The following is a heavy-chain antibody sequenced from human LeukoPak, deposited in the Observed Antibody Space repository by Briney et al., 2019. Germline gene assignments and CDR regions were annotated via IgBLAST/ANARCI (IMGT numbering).Heavy chain of an antibody. Sequence: ASVKVSCKVSGYTLTELSMHWVRQAPGKGLEWMGGFDPEDGETIYAQKFQGRVTMTTDTSTSTAYMELRSLRSDDTAVYYCARERRSSGGPSRDGYNYSDYWGQGTLVTVSS. CDR1: GYTLTELS. CDR3: ARERRSSGGPSRDGYNYSDY. V-gene: IGHV1-24*01. J-gene: IGHJ4*02. D-gene: IGHD5-24*01. CDR2: FDPEDGET.